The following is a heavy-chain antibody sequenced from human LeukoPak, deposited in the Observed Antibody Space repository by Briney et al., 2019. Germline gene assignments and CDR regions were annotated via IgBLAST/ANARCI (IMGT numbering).Heavy chain of an antibody. V-gene: IGHV4-39*01. Sequence: SETLSLTCTVSGGSISSSSYYWGWIRQPPGKGLEWVASVSYSGSTYYNPSLKSRLTISVDTSRNQFSLKLTSVTAAYTAVYSCARQLVAYSLGYYFDYWGQGTLVTVSS. CDR2: VSYSGST. CDR1: GGSISSSSYY. D-gene: IGHD5-18*01. CDR3: ARQLVAYSLGYYFDY. J-gene: IGHJ4*02.